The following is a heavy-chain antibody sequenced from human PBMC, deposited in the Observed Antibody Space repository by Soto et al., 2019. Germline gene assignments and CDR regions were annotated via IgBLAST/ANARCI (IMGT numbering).Heavy chain of an antibody. Sequence: EVQLVESGGGLVQPGRSLRLSCVASGFTFDDYAMHWVRQAPGKGLEWVSGVSSSSRSIGYADSVKGRFTISRDNAQNSLYLQMNSLRAEDTAFYYCATEGGYWGQGTLVTVSS. CDR3: ATEGGY. J-gene: IGHJ4*02. CDR2: VSSSSRSI. V-gene: IGHV3-9*01. D-gene: IGHD2-15*01. CDR1: GFTFDDYA.